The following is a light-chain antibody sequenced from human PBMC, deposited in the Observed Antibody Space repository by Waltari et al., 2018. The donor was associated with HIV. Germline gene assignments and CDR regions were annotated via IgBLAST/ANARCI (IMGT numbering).Light chain of an antibody. J-gene: IGLJ2*01. CDR1: SLRKYY. Sequence: SSELTQDPAVSVALGQTVKIACLGDSLRKYYASWYRLRPGQAPKLLVYGKNSRPSGIPDRFSATSSGNRAFLTITGARAEDEADYYCACWDRSGDYILFGGGTSLTGL. CDR3: ACWDRSGDYIL. V-gene: IGLV3-19*01. CDR2: GKN.